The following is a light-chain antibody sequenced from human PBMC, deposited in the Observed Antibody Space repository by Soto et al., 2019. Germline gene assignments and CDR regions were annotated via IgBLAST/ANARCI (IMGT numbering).Light chain of an antibody. CDR3: GADHGSGSNFVSVV. J-gene: IGLJ2*01. CDR1: SDYSNSE. Sequence: QAVVTQPPSVSASLGASVTLTCTLSSDYSNSEVDWYQQRPGKGPRFVMRVGPGGIVGSKGDGIPDRFSVSGSGLNRYLTIKNIQEEDESYYHCGADHGSGSNFVSVVFGGGTQLTVL. CDR2: VGPGGIVG. V-gene: IGLV9-49*01.